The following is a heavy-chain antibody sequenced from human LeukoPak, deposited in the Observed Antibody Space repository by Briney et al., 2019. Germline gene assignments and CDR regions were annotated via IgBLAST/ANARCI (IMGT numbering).Heavy chain of an antibody. D-gene: IGHD3-10*01. Sequence: PSQTLSLTCTVSGGSISSGDYYWSWIRQPPGKGLEWIGYIYYSGSTYYNPSLKSRVTISVDTSKNQFSLKLSSVTAADTAVYYCARLRVTMVRGVIPNWGQGTLVTVSS. CDR1: GGSISSGDYY. CDR2: IYYSGST. CDR3: ARLRVTMVRGVIPN. J-gene: IGHJ4*02. V-gene: IGHV4-30-4*08.